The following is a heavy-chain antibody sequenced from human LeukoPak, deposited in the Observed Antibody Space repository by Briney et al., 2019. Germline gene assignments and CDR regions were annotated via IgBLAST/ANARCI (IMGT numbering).Heavy chain of an antibody. V-gene: IGHV4-59*01. CDR1: GGFNTHYY. Sequence: SETLSLTCSVSGGFNTHYYWSWIRQPPGKGLEWIGYFYHSGSTNYNPSLKSRVTISVDTSKNHFSLKLSSVTAADTAVYYCARSSRRSLFFDYWGQGTLVTVSS. CDR2: FYHSGST. CDR3: ARSSRRSLFFDY. D-gene: IGHD6-13*01. J-gene: IGHJ4*02.